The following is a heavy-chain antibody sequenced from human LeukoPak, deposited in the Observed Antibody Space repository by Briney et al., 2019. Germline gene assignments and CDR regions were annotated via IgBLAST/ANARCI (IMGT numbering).Heavy chain of an antibody. CDR1: GGSFSGCY. Sequence: SETLSLTCAVYGGSFSGCYWSWIRQPPGKGLEWIGEINHSGSTNYNPSLKSRVTISVDTSKNQFSLKLSSVTAADTAVYYCARLRIRGITIFGVDLRDWFDPWGQGTLVTVSS. V-gene: IGHV4-34*01. CDR2: INHSGST. J-gene: IGHJ5*02. CDR3: ARLRIRGITIFGVDLRDWFDP. D-gene: IGHD3-3*01.